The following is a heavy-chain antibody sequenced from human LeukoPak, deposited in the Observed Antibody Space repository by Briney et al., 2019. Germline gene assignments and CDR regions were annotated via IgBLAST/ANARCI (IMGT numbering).Heavy chain of an antibody. CDR1: GFTFSDYN. V-gene: IGHV3-21*04. Sequence: GGSLRLSCAASGFTFSDYNMNWVRQAPGKGLEWVSFISSSSVSKFYADSVKGRFTISRENSKNTLYLQMNSLRAEDTAVYYCAKDSAKKYDDYWGQGTLVTVSS. CDR2: ISSSSVSK. CDR3: AKDSAKKYDDY. D-gene: IGHD2/OR15-2a*01. J-gene: IGHJ4*02.